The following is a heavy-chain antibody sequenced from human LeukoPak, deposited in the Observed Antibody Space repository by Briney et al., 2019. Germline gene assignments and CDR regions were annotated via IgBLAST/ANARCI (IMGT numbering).Heavy chain of an antibody. V-gene: IGHV4-4*09. CDR3: ARRYSSSSKTYYFDY. Sequence: PSETLSPTCTVSGGSISSYYWSWIRQPPGKGLEWIGYIYTSGSTNYNPSLKSRVTISVDTSKNQFSLKLSSVTAADTAVYYCARRYSSSSKTYYFDYWGQGTLVTVSS. D-gene: IGHD6-6*01. CDR2: IYTSGST. CDR1: GGSISSYY. J-gene: IGHJ4*02.